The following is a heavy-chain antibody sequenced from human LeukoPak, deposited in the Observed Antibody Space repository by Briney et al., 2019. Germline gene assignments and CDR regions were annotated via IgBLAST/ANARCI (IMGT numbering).Heavy chain of an antibody. Sequence: GGSLRLSCAASGLTFSSYWMSWVRQAPGKGLVWVANIKQDGSEKYYVDSVKGRFTISRDNAKNSLYLQMNSLRAEDTAVYYCAREPVAPDYWGQGTLVTVSS. CDR3: AREPVAPDY. CDR2: IKQDGSEK. J-gene: IGHJ4*02. CDR1: GLTFSSYW. V-gene: IGHV3-7*01.